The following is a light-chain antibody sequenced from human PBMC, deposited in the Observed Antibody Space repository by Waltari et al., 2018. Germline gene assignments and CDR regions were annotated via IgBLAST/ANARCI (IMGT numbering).Light chain of an antibody. Sequence: EIVMTQSPVTLSVSPGESATLSCRASENIISNLAWYQQRPGQAPRLLIYGASIRLTRIPARFTGSGSGTEFTLTISTLQSDDFAVYYCQQYTNWPLYSFGQGTRLEI. V-gene: IGKV3-15*01. CDR2: GAS. CDR1: ENIISN. J-gene: IGKJ2*01. CDR3: QQYTNWPLYS.